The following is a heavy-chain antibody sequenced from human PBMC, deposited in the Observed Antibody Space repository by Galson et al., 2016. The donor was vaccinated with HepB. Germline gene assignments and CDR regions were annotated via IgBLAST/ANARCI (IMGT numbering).Heavy chain of an antibody. D-gene: IGHD2-21*01. J-gene: IGHJ4*02. V-gene: IGHV3-53*01. Sequence: SLRLSCAASGFIASSNYMNWVRQAPGNGLEWVSVLYASGKTYYADSVKGRFTISRDNSKNILFLQMNSLRAEDTAVYYCTRGWIREYSSGNGGGNGGDHWGQGTLVTVSS. CDR1: GFIASSNY. CDR2: LYASGKT. CDR3: TRGWIREYSSGNGGGNGGDH.